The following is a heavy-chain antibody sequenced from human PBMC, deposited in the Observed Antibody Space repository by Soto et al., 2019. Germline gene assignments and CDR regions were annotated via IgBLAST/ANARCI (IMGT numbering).Heavy chain of an antibody. Sequence: SETLSLTCTVSGGSISSGGYYWSWIHQHPGKGLEWIGYIYYSGSTYYNPSLKSRVTISVDTSKNQFSLKLSSVTAADTAVYYCARGGDLVDIVVVPAARRGVAFDIWGQGTMVTVSS. CDR3: ARGGDLVDIVVVPAARRGVAFDI. D-gene: IGHD2-2*03. V-gene: IGHV4-31*03. CDR1: GGSISSGGYY. CDR2: IYYSGST. J-gene: IGHJ3*02.